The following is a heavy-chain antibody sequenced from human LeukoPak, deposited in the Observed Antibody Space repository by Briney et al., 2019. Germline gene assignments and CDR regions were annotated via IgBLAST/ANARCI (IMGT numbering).Heavy chain of an antibody. CDR2: ISSSSSTI. J-gene: IGHJ3*02. CDR3: ARVSREDAFDI. CDR1: GFTFSSYS. Sequence: GGSLRLSCAASGFTFSSYSMSWVRQAPGKGLEWVSYISSSSSTIYYADSVKGRFTISRDNAKNSLYLQMNSLRAEDTAVYYCARVSREDAFDIWGQGTMVTVSS. V-gene: IGHV3-48*04.